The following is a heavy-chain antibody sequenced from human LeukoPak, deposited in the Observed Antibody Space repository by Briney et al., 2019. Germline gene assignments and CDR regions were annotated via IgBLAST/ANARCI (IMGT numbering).Heavy chain of an antibody. D-gene: IGHD3-10*01. CDR3: ARDSRRYYYGSGSPPEFDP. Sequence: GRSLRLSCAASGFTFSSYGMHWVRQAPGTGLEWVAVIWYDGSNKYYADSVKGRFTISRDNSKNTLYLQMNSLRAEDTAVYYCARDSRRYYYGSGSPPEFDPWGQGTLVTVSS. J-gene: IGHJ5*02. CDR2: IWYDGSNK. CDR1: GFTFSSYG. V-gene: IGHV3-33*01.